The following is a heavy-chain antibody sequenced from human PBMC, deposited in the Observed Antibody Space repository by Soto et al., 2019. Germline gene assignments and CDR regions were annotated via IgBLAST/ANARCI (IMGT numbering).Heavy chain of an antibody. V-gene: IGHV4-30-4*01. CDR3: ASSSSGWSFTLQYYYGMDV. J-gene: IGHJ6*02. CDR1: GGSISSGDYY. Sequence: QVQLQESGPGLVKPSQTLSLTCTVSGGSISSGDYYWSWIRQPPGKGLEWIGYIYYSGSTYYNPSLKSRVTISVDTSNNQFSMKLSSVTAADTAVYYCASSSSGWSFTLQYYYGMDVWGQGTTVTVSS. D-gene: IGHD6-6*01. CDR2: IYYSGST.